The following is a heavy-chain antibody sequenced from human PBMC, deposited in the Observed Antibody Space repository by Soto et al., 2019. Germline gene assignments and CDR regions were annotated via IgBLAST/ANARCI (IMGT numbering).Heavy chain of an antibody. CDR2: ISAYNGNT. V-gene: IGHV1-18*01. CDR3: AGNSGVFPWFRELLCINAFDI. D-gene: IGHD3-10*01. J-gene: IGHJ3*02. Sequence: QVQLVQSGAEVKKPGASVKVSCKASGYTFTSYGISWVRQAPGQGLEWMGWISAYNGNTNYAQKLQGRVTMTTDTSTSTAYMELRTPRRADEVVYCRAGNSGVFPWFRELLCINAFDIWGQGTMVTVSS. CDR1: GYTFTSYG.